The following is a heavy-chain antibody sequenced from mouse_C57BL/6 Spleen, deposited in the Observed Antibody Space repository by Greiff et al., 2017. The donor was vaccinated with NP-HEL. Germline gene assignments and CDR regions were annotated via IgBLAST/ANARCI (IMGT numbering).Heavy chain of an antibody. J-gene: IGHJ4*01. Sequence: QLQQSGPGLVKPSQCLSLTCSVTGYSITSGYYWNWIRQFPGNKLEWMGYISYDGSNNYNPSLKNRISITRDTSKNQFFLKLNSVTTEDTATYYCAREEGAMDYWGQGTSVTVSS. V-gene: IGHV3-6*01. CDR2: ISYDGSN. CDR3: AREEGAMDY. CDR1: GYSITSGYY.